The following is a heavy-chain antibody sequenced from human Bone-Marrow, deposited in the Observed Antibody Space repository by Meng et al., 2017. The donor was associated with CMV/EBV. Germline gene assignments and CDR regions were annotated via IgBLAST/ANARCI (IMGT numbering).Heavy chain of an antibody. J-gene: IGHJ5*02. V-gene: IGHV1-2*02. CDR2: INPNSGGT. CDR3: ARCGLEVVPAYNWFDP. CDR1: GYTFTGYY. D-gene: IGHD2-2*01. Sequence: ASVKVSCKASGYTFTGYYMHWVRQAPGQGLEWMGWINPNSGGTNYAQKFQGRVTMTTDTSTSTAYMELRSLRSDDTAVYYCARCGLEVVPAYNWFDPWGQGTLVTVSS.